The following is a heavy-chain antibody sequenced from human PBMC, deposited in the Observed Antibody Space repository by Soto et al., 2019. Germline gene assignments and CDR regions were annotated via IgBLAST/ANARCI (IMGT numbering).Heavy chain of an antibody. J-gene: IGHJ6*02. CDR2: IRAYNGDT. D-gene: IGHD3-10*01. Sequence: ASVTVSCTTSGYTFTAYYIYWVRQAPRQGLEWMGWIRAYNGDTNYAQKFQTRVTMTTDKSTDTAYMDLRSLTSDDTAIYYCARAGAAPYYYYGMDVWGQGTTVTVSS. V-gene: IGHV1-18*01. CDR3: ARAGAAPYYYYGMDV. CDR1: GYTFTAYY.